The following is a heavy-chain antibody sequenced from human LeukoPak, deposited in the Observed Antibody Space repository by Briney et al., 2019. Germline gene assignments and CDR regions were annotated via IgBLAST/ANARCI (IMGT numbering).Heavy chain of an antibody. V-gene: IGHV4-59*01. D-gene: IGHD2-15*01. CDR2: IYYSGST. Sequence: SETLSLTCTVSGGSISSYYWSWIRQPPGKGLEWIGYIYYSGSTNYNPPLKSRVTISVDTSKNQFSLKLSSVTAADTAVYYCARVQYGSHADYWGQGTLVTVSS. CDR3: ARVQYGSHADY. J-gene: IGHJ4*02. CDR1: GGSISSYY.